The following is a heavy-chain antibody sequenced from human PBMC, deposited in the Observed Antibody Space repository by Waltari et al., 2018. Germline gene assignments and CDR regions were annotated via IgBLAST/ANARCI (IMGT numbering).Heavy chain of an antibody. D-gene: IGHD3-3*01. CDR1: GFTFSSYA. V-gene: IGHV3-23*01. CDR2: ISGSGGSR. Sequence: EVQLLESGGGLVQPGGSLRLSCAASGFTFSSYAMSWVRQAPGKGLEWVSAISGSGGSRYYADSVKGRCTIARDNSKNTLYLQMNSLRAEDTAVYYGAKDNRVLRCLEWTSLDYWGQGTLVTVSS. CDR3: AKDNRVLRCLEWTSLDY. J-gene: IGHJ4*02.